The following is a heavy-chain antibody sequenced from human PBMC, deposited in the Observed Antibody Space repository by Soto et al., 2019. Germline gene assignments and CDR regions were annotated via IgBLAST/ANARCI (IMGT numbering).Heavy chain of an antibody. Sequence: QVRLQESGPGLVKPSETLSLTCTVSGGSMISYYWSWIRQPPGRGLEWIGFIYYAGSTKYNPSLNSRVTISXXXXXXXXXXXXXXVXXXXXXXXXXARRIVXXXTFDYWGQGTLVTVSS. CDR2: IYYAGST. V-gene: IGHV4-59*01. D-gene: IGHD1-26*01. J-gene: IGHJ4*02. CDR1: GGSMISYY. CDR3: ARRIVXXXTFDY.